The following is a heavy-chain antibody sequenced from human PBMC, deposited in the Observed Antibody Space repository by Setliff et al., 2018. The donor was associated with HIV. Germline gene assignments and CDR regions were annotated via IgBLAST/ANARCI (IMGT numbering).Heavy chain of an antibody. D-gene: IGHD3-10*01. J-gene: IGHJ6*02. Sequence: PSETLSLTCTVSGGSISNSRYYWSWIRQPPGKGLEWIGSIYYSGSTYYNPSLKSRVTISVDTSKNRFSLRLTSVTAADTGMYFCARGGAYGLDVWGQGTAVTVSS. V-gene: IGHV4-39*01. CDR1: GGSISNSRYY. CDR3: ARGGAYGLDV. CDR2: IYYSGST.